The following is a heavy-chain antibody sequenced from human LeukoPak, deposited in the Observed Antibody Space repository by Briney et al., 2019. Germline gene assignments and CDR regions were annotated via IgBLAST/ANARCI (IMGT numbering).Heavy chain of an antibody. CDR3: ATAGLGSYFDY. Sequence: SETLSLTCAVYGGSFSGYYWSRIRQPPEKGLEWIGEINHSGSSNYNPSLKSRVTISVDTSKNQLSLKLSSVTAADTAVYYCATAGLGSYFDYWGQGTLVTVSS. CDR2: INHSGSS. V-gene: IGHV4-34*01. J-gene: IGHJ4*02. D-gene: IGHD1-26*01. CDR1: GGSFSGYY.